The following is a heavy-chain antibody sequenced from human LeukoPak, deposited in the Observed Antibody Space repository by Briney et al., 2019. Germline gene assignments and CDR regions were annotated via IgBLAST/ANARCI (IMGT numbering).Heavy chain of an antibody. V-gene: IGHV4-34*01. D-gene: IGHD1-26*01. Sequence: PSETLSLTCAVYGGSFSGYFWSWIRQPPGKGLEWIGEINHSGTTNYNPSLKSRVTISVDTSKNQFSLKLSSVTAADTAVYYCARMSGSYSLWYFDLWGRGTLVTVSS. J-gene: IGHJ2*01. CDR1: GGSFSGYF. CDR3: ARMSGSYSLWYFDL. CDR2: INHSGTT.